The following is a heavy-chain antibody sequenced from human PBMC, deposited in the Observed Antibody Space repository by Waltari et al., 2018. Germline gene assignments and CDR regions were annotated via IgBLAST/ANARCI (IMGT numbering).Heavy chain of an antibody. V-gene: IGHV3-21*03. Sequence: EVQLVESGGGLVKPGGSLRLSCAASGFTFSSYSMNWVRQAPGKGLEWVSSISSSSSYRYYADSVKGRFTISRDNAKNSLYLQMNSLRAEDTAVYYCARDGPNYYYYMDVWGKGTTVTVSS. CDR2: ISSSSSYR. CDR3: ARDGPNYYYYMDV. CDR1: GFTFSSYS. J-gene: IGHJ6*03.